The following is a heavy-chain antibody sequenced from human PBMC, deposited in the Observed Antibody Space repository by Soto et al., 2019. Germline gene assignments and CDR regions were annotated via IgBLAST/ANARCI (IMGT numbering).Heavy chain of an antibody. CDR1: GGSISSGGYY. CDR3: ASKDDYSNYFDY. J-gene: IGHJ4*02. D-gene: IGHD4-4*01. V-gene: IGHV4-31*03. CDR2: IYYSGST. Sequence: PSETLSLTCTVSGGSISSGGYYWSWIRQHPGKGLEWIGYIYYSGSTYYNPSLKSRVTISVDTSKNQFSLKLSSVTAADTAVYYCASKDDYSNYFDYWGQGTLVTVSS.